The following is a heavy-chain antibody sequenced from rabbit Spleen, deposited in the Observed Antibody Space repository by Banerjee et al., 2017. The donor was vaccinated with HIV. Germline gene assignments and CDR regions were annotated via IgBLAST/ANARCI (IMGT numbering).Heavy chain of an antibody. CDR1: GVSFSGNSY. CDR3: ARDTSSSFSSYGMDL. V-gene: IGHV1S40*01. Sequence: QSLEESGGDLVKPGASLTLTCKASGVSFSGNSYICWVRQAPGKGLEWIACIDTGSSGFTYFASWAKGRFTISKTSSTTVTLQMTSLTAADTATYFCARDTSSSFSSYGMDLWGQGTLVTVS. CDR2: IDTGSSGFT. D-gene: IGHD1-1*01. J-gene: IGHJ6*01.